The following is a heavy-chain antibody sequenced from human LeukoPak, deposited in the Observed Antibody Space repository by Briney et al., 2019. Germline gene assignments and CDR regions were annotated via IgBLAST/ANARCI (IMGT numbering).Heavy chain of an antibody. CDR3: ARVPYAFDL. Sequence: PGGSLRLSCAASGFTFSNYWMHWVRQAPGKGLVWVSRINRDGSSTDYLDSVKGRFTISRDNARNTLYLQMNSLRAEDTAVYYCARVPYAFDLWGQGTMVTVSS. V-gene: IGHV3-74*01. J-gene: IGHJ3*01. CDR1: GFTFSNYW. CDR2: INRDGSST.